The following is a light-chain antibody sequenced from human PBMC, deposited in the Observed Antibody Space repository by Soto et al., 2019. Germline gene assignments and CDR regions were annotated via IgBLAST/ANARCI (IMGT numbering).Light chain of an antibody. V-gene: IGKV1-5*01. CDR1: SIGTW. J-gene: IGKJ4*01. Sequence: SIGTWLAWYQQRPGKAPKLLIYDASTLEGGVPSRFSGSGSGTELTLTISSLQPDDLATYYCQQYNSYPLTFGGGTKVDIK. CDR2: DAS. CDR3: QQYNSYPLT.